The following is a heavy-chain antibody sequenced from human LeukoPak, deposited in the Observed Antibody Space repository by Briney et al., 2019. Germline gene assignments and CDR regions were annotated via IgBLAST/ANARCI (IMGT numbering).Heavy chain of an antibody. Sequence: ASVKVSCKASGYTFTSYGISWVRQAPGQGLEWMGWISAYNGNTNYAQKLQGRVTMTTDTSTSTAYMELRSLRSDDTAVYYCARLDRITSYSSSWYKDPGTFFDYWGQGTLVTVSS. CDR3: ARLDRITSYSSSWYKDPGTFFDY. CDR2: ISAYNGNT. J-gene: IGHJ4*02. V-gene: IGHV1-18*01. CDR1: GYTFTSYG. D-gene: IGHD6-13*01.